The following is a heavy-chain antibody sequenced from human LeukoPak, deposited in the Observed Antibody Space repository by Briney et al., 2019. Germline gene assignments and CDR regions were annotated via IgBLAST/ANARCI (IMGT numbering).Heavy chain of an antibody. CDR2: INHSGST. V-gene: IGHV4-34*01. J-gene: IGHJ3*02. D-gene: IGHD5-24*01. CDR3: ARRASRDGYKGYAFDI. CDR1: GGSFSGYY. Sequence: SETLSLTCAVYGGSFSGYYWSWIRQPPGKGLEWIGEINHSGSTNYNPSLKSRVTISVDTSKNQFSLKLSSVTAADTAVYYCARRASRDGYKGYAFDIWGQGTMVTVSS.